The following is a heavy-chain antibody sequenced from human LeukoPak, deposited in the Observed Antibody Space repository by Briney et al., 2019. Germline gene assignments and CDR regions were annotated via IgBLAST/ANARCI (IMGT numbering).Heavy chain of an antibody. CDR2: IRYDGSNK. Sequence: GSLRLSCAASGFNFNYYGMHWVRQAPGKGLEWVAFIRYDGSNKYYADSVKGRFTISRDNSKNTLYLQMNSLRAEDTAVYYCAKDGIAAAGTILYMDVWGKGTTVTISS. CDR3: AKDGIAAAGTILYMDV. CDR1: GFNFNYYG. V-gene: IGHV3-30*02. J-gene: IGHJ6*03. D-gene: IGHD6-13*01.